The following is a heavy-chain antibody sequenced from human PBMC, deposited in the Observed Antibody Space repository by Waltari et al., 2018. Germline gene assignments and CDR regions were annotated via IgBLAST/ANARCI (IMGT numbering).Heavy chain of an antibody. CDR1: GFTFSSDS. J-gene: IGHJ4*02. D-gene: IGHD5-18*01. V-gene: IGHV3-21*01. Sequence: EVQLVESGGGLVKPGGSLRLSCAASGFTFSSDSMNWVRQAPGKGLEWVSSISSSSSYIYYADSVKGRFTISRDNAKNSLYLQMNSLRAEDTAVYYCAREVGDGYSHFDYWGQGTLVTVSS. CDR2: ISSSSSYI. CDR3: AREVGDGYSHFDY.